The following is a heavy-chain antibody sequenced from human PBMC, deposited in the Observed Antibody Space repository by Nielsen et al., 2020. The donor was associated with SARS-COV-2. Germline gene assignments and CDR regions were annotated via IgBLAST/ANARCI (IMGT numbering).Heavy chain of an antibody. D-gene: IGHD2-2*01. Sequence: SETLSLTCTVSGGSISSYYWSWIRQPPGKGLEWIGYIYYSGSTNYNPSLKSRVTISVDTSKNQFSLKLSSVTAADTAVYYCGGVVVPAAGGWFDPWGQGTLVTVSS. CDR3: GGVVVPAAGGWFDP. CDR1: GGSISSYY. V-gene: IGHV4-59*01. CDR2: IYYSGST. J-gene: IGHJ5*02.